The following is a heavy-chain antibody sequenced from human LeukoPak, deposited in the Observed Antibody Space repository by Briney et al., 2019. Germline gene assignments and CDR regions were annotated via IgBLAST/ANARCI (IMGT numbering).Heavy chain of an antibody. V-gene: IGHV3-7*01. CDR1: GFTVSSNY. Sequence: GGSLRLSCAASGFTVSSNYMSRVRQAPGKGLEWVASIKEDGSEKHYVDSVSGRFTISRDNAKNSLHLQMSSLRAEDTAVYYCARRGITISGVLVYHYSGLDVWGQGTTVTVSS. J-gene: IGHJ6*02. D-gene: IGHD3-3*01. CDR3: ARRGITISGVLVYHYSGLDV. CDR2: IKEDGSEK.